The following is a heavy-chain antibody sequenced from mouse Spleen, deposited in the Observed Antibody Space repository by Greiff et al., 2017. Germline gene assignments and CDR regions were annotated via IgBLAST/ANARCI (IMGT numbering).Heavy chain of an antibody. CDR1: GYTFTSYW. V-gene: IGHV1-50*01. D-gene: IGHD2-1*01. CDR2: IDPSDSYT. J-gene: IGHJ2*01. Sequence: QVQLQQPGAELVKPGASVKLSCKASGYTFTSYWMQWVKQRPGQGLEWIGEIDPSDSYTNYNQKFKGKATLTVDTSSSTAYMQLSSLTSEDSAVYYRAKGGNYGDYWGQGTTLTVSS. CDR3: AKGGNYGDY.